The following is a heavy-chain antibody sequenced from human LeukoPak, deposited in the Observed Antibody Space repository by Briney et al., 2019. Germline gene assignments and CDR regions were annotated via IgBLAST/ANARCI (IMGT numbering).Heavy chain of an antibody. Sequence: PSETPSLTCNVSGGFVSTYYWSWIRQSPGKGLEWIGYKYYSGNTNYSPSLQSRVTISVDTSTNQVFLQLTSVTAADTAVYYCARGEEGYYSHWHFDLWGRGILVTVSS. CDR1: GGFVSTYY. V-gene: IGHV4-59*02. D-gene: IGHD2-15*01. CDR2: KYYSGNT. J-gene: IGHJ2*01. CDR3: ARGEEGYYSHWHFDL.